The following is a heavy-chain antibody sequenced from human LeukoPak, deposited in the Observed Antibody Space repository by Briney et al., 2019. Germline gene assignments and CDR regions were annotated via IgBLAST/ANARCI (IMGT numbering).Heavy chain of an antibody. D-gene: IGHD1-26*01. V-gene: IGHV3-30*18. CDR3: AKAMESSGSYYACFDS. CDR2: ISFDGSNK. Sequence: PGGSLRLSCAASGFTFSNYGMHWVRQAPGKGLEWVAIISFDGSNKYYADSVEGRFTISRDNSKNTLYLQMNSLRAEDTAVYYCAKAMESSGSYYACFDSWGQGTLVTVSS. J-gene: IGHJ4*02. CDR1: GFTFSNYG.